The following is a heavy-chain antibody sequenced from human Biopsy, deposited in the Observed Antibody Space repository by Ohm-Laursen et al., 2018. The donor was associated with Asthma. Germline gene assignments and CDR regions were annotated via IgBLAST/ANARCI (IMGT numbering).Heavy chain of an antibody. CDR2: IWYDGSNK. D-gene: IGHD2-2*01. CDR1: GFTFSSYG. J-gene: IGHJ4*02. CDR3: ARGGHEYCSSTSCASFDY. Sequence: SLRLSCAAPGFTFSSYGMHWVRQAPGKGLEWVAVIWYDGSNKYYADSVKGRFTISRDNSKNTLYLQMNSLRAEDTAVYYCARGGHEYCSSTSCASFDYWGQGTLVTVSS. V-gene: IGHV3-33*01.